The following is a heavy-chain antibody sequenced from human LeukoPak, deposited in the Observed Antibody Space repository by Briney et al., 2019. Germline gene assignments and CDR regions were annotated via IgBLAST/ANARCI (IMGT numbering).Heavy chain of an antibody. CDR1: GGSISSGGYY. CDR3: ASVVPSASHYYYMDV. V-gene: IGHV4-31*03. Sequence: SETLSLTCSVSGGSISSGGYYWNWIRQYPGKGLEWIGYIYDSGSTYYNPSLKSRVTILVDTSKNQFSLKLSSVTAADTAVYYCASVVPSASHYYYMDVWGRGTTVTVSS. J-gene: IGHJ6*03. CDR2: IYDSGST. D-gene: IGHD2-2*01.